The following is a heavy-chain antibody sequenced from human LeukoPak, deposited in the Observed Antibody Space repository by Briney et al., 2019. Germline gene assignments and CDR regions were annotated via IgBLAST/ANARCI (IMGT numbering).Heavy chain of an antibody. Sequence: GGSLRLSCAASGFIFSSYNMHWVRQAPGKGLEWVAIIWYDGSNKYYADSVKGRFTISRDNSKNTLYLQMNSLRAEATAVYYCAKGVTYYYDSSGYFDYWGQGTLVTVSP. J-gene: IGHJ4*02. CDR1: GFIFSSYN. CDR2: IWYDGSNK. D-gene: IGHD3-22*01. V-gene: IGHV3-33*06. CDR3: AKGVTYYYDSSGYFDY.